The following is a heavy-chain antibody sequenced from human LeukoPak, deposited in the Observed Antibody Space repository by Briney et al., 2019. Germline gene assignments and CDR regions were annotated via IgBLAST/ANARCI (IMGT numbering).Heavy chain of an antibody. J-gene: IGHJ5*01. CDR1: GVTFNIAW. Sequence: GGSLRLSCAASGVTFNIAWMNWVRQAPGKGLEWVGRIKSKSDGGTADYGAPVKGRFIISRDDSRNTLYLQMNSLRAEDTAVYYCAKEGVSFLDKPTDWLYSWGQGTLVTVSS. V-gene: IGHV3-15*01. CDR3: AKEGVSFLDKPTDWLYS. D-gene: IGHD3/OR15-3a*01. CDR2: IKSKSDGGTA.